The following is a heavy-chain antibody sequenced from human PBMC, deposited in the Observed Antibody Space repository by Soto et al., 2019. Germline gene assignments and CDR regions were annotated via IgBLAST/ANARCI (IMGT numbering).Heavy chain of an antibody. Sequence: QVRLVQSGAEVKKPGASVKVSCKASGYTFTSYGLSWVRQAPGQGLEWTGWISAYNGNPNNAQKLQGRVTMTTVTSTSTAYMALRSLRSDDTAVYYCARDWYYYGSASYLAFDIWGQGTMVTVSS. J-gene: IGHJ3*02. D-gene: IGHD3-10*01. CDR2: ISAYNGNP. CDR3: ARDWYYYGSASYLAFDI. CDR1: GYTFTSYG. V-gene: IGHV1-18*01.